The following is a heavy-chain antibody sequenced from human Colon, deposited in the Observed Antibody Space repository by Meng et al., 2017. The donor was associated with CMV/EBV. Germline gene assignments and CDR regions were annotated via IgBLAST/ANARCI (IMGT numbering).Heavy chain of an antibody. CDR3: ARDHGWGYSSGWSDC. CDR1: GFPFSTYA. D-gene: IGHD6-19*01. J-gene: IGHJ4*02. CDR2: ISGGGANT. Sequence: GGSLRLSCAGSGFPFSTYAMSWVRQAPGKGLEWVSGISGGGANTYYADAVKGRFIISRDNSNNNLYLQMNSLRAADTAVYYCARDHGWGYSSGWSDCWGQGTLVTVSS. V-gene: IGHV3-23*01.